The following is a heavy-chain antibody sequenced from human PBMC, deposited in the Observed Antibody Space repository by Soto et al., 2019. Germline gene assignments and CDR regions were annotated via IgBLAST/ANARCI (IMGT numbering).Heavy chain of an antibody. J-gene: IGHJ3*02. D-gene: IGHD3-16*02. CDR2: IYYSGSA. Sequence: QVQLQESGPGLVKPSQTLSLTCTVSGGSISSDNYFWSWIRQHPGKGLEWNGYIYYSGSAYYNPSLKSRVTISVDTSNNQFSLRLNAVTAADTAMYYCAREVSSAVTSDAFDIWGQGTMVTVSS. V-gene: IGHV4-31*03. CDR3: AREVSSAVTSDAFDI. CDR1: GGSISSDNYF.